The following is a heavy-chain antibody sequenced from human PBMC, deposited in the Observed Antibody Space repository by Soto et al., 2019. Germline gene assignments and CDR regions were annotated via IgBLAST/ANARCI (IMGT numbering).Heavy chain of an antibody. CDR2: MYYSGSP. V-gene: IGHV4-59*11. D-gene: IGHD2-15*01. Sequence: PSETLSLTCTVSGDSISSPYWSWIRQPPGKGLEWIGNMYYSGSPNYNPSLKSRVTISVDTSKNHFSLKLNSVTAADTAVYYCASSGGNSYFDYWGQGTLVTVSS. J-gene: IGHJ4*02. CDR3: ASSGGNSYFDY. CDR1: GDSISSPY.